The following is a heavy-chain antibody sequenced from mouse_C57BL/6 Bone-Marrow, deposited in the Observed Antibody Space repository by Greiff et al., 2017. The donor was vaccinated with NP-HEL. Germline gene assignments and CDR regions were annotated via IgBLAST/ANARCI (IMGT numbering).Heavy chain of an antibody. CDR2: ILPSIGRT. V-gene: IGHV15-2*01. CDR1: DSEVFPIAY. Sequence: QVQLQQSGSELRSPGSSVKLSCKDFDSEVFPIAYMSWVRQKPGHGFEWIGGILPSIGRTIYGEKFEDKATLDADTLSNTAYLELNSLTSEDSAIYYCARLYYGSSCYWYFDVWGTGTTVTVSS. J-gene: IGHJ1*03. D-gene: IGHD1-1*01. CDR3: ARLYYGSSCYWYFDV.